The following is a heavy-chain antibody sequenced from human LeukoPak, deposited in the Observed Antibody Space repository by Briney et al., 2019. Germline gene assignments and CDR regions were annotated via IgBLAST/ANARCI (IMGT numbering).Heavy chain of an antibody. Sequence: GGSLRLSCAASGFTFSSYAMNWVRQAPGKGLEWVSTISGSGGSTYYADPVKGRFTISRDNSKNTLYLQMNSLRAEDTAVYYCAKCWRGMEKVVAAILPIDYWGQGTLVTVSS. CDR3: AKCWRGMEKVVAAILPIDY. CDR1: GFTFSSYA. D-gene: IGHD2-15*01. J-gene: IGHJ4*02. V-gene: IGHV3-23*01. CDR2: ISGSGGST.